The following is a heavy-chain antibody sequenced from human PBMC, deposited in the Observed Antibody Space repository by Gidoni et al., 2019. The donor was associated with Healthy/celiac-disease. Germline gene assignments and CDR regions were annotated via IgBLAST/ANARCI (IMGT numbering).Heavy chain of an antibody. CDR2: IIPIFGTA. J-gene: IGHJ6*03. Sequence: QVQLVQSGAEVKKPGSSVKVSCKASGGTFSSYAISWVRQAPGQGLEWMGGIIPIFGTANYAQKFQGRVTITADKSTSTAYMELSSLRSEDTAVYYCARTPIVERGIYYYYMDVWGKGTTVTVSS. V-gene: IGHV1-69*06. CDR1: GGTFSSYA. CDR3: ARTPIVERGIYYYYMDV. D-gene: IGHD1-26*01.